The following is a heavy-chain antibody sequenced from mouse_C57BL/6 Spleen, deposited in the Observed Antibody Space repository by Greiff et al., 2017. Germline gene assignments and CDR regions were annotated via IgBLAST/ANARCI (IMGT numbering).Heavy chain of an antibody. D-gene: IGHD2-5*01. CDR3: TRYRYSNYEGQYYDYAMDY. Sequence: EVKLVESGEGLVKPGGSLKLSCAASGFTFSSYAMSWVRQTPEKRLEWVAYISSGGDYIYYADTVTGRLTITRDNARNTLYLQMSSLKSEDTAMYYCTRYRYSNYEGQYYDYAMDYWGQGTSVTVSS. CDR2: ISSGGDYI. V-gene: IGHV5-9-1*02. J-gene: IGHJ4*01. CDR1: GFTFSSYA.